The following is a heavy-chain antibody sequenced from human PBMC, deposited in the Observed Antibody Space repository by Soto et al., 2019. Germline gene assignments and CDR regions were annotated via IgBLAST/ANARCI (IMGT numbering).Heavy chain of an antibody. CDR1: GGTFSNYA. Sequence: QVQLVQSGAEVKKPGSSVKVSCKASGGTFSNYAISWVRQAPGQGLEWMGGIIPIFGPANYAQKFQDRVTITADESTNTAYMELSSLRSDDTAVFYCARGPRQLVSYHYHYGMDVWGQGTTVTVS. J-gene: IGHJ6*02. CDR3: ARGPRQLVSYHYHYGMDV. V-gene: IGHV1-69*01. D-gene: IGHD6-6*01. CDR2: IIPIFGPA.